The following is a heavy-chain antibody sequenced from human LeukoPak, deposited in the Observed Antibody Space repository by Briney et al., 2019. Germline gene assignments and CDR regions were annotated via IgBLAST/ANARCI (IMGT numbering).Heavy chain of an antibody. Sequence: GASVKVSCKASGGTFSSYAISWVRQAPGQGLEWMGWISAYNGNTNYAQKLQGRVTMTTDTSTSTAYMELRSLRSDDTAVYYCAREEITMVRGVIGDNWFDPWGQGTLVTVSS. CDR1: GGTFSSYA. CDR2: ISAYNGNT. D-gene: IGHD3-10*01. CDR3: AREEITMVRGVIGDNWFDP. V-gene: IGHV1-18*01. J-gene: IGHJ5*02.